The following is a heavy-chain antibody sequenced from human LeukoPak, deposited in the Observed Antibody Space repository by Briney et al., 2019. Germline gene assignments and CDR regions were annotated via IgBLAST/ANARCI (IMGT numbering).Heavy chain of an antibody. D-gene: IGHD2-15*01. Sequence: SETLSLTCAVYGGSFSGYYWSWIRQPPGKGLEWIGEINHSGSTNYKPSLKSRVTISVDTSKNQFSLKLSSVTAADTAVYYCARTAAVSGYYYYYGMDVWGQGTTVTVSS. CDR2: INHSGST. J-gene: IGHJ6*02. CDR1: GGSFSGYY. V-gene: IGHV4-34*01. CDR3: ARTAAVSGYYYYYGMDV.